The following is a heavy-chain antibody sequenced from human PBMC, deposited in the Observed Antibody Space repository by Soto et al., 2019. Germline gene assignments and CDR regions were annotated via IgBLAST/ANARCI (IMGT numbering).Heavy chain of an antibody. V-gene: IGHV3-23*01. CDR2: ISGSGGST. CDR1: GFTFSSYA. Sequence: GGSLRLSCAASGFTFSSYAMSWVRQAPGKGLEWVSAISGSGGSTYYAGSVKGRFTISRDNSKNTLYLQMNSLRAEDTAVYYCAKGAYSSSGGELYGMDVWGQGTTVTVS. CDR3: AKGAYSSSGGELYGMDV. J-gene: IGHJ6*02. D-gene: IGHD6-13*01.